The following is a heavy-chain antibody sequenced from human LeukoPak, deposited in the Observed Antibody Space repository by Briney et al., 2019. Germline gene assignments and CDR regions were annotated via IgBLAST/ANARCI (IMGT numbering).Heavy chain of an antibody. Sequence: ASVKVSCKASGYTFTGYHMHWVRQAPGQGLEWMGWINPNSGGTNYAQKFQGRVTMTRDTSISTAYMELSRLRSDDTAVYYCARGRYSYGNYYYHYMDVWGKGTTVTISS. CDR3: ARGRYSYGNYYYHYMDV. CDR2: INPNSGGT. V-gene: IGHV1-2*02. CDR1: GYTFTGYH. D-gene: IGHD5-18*01. J-gene: IGHJ6*03.